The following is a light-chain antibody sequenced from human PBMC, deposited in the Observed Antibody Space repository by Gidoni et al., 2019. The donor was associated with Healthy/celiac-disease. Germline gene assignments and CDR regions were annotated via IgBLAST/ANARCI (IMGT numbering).Light chain of an antibody. J-gene: IGKJ1*01. V-gene: IGKV3-15*01. CDR3: QQYNNWPPWT. Sequence: IVMTQSQATLSVSPGERATLSCRASQSVSSNLAWYQQKPGQAPRLLIYGASTRATGIPARFSGSGSGTEFTLTISSLQSEDFAVYYCQQYNNWPPWTFGQGTKVEIK. CDR2: GAS. CDR1: QSVSSN.